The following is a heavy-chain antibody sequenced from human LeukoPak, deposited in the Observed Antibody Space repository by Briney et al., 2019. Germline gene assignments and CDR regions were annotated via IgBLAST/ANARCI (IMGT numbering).Heavy chain of an antibody. Sequence: ASVKVSCKASGYTFTSYGISWVRQAPGQGLEWMGWISAYNGNTNYAQKLQGRVTMTTDTSTSTAYMELRSLRADDTAGDYCSRDSVVPAPAAVYYYYGLDVWGQGTTVTVSS. D-gene: IGHD2-2*01. J-gene: IGHJ6*02. CDR2: ISAYNGNT. V-gene: IGHV1-18*01. CDR1: GYTFTSYG. CDR3: SRDSVVPAPAAVYYYYGLDV.